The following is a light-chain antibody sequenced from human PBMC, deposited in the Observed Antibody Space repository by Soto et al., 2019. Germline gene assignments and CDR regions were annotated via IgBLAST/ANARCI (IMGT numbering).Light chain of an antibody. J-gene: IGKJ2*01. CDR3: QQYDSYTYT. CDR1: QGVSNW. CDR2: DAS. V-gene: IGKV1-5*01. Sequence: DITMTQSPSTLSASVGDTVTITCRARQGVSNWVAWYRQKPGQAPELLIYDASTLQSGVPSRFSGTGYGTDFTLTISNLHPADSAAYACQQYDSYTYTFGQGTKLEVK.